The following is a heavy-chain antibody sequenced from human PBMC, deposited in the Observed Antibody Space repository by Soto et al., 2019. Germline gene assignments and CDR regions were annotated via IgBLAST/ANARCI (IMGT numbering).Heavy chain of an antibody. V-gene: IGHV4-59*01. J-gene: IGHJ4*02. Sequence: SETLSLTCAVYGGSFSGYYWSWLRQPPGKGLEWIGYIFYSGNTNYNPSLKSRVTISVDTSNNQFSLKLSSVTAADTAVYYCARGADNYDIFPLRGWGQGTLVTVSS. CDR3: ARGADNYDIFPLRG. CDR1: GGSFSGYY. CDR2: IFYSGNT. D-gene: IGHD3-9*01.